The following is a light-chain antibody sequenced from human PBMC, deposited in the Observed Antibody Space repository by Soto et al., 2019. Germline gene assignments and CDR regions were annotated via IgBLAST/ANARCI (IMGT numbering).Light chain of an antibody. J-gene: IGKJ1*01. CDR1: QSVSSY. V-gene: IGKV3-20*01. Sequence: EIVLTQSPATLSLSPGERATLSCRASQSVSSYLAWYQQKPGQAPRLLIYGASSRATDIPDRFSGSGSGTDFTLSISRLEPEDFAVYYCQQYSSLWTFGQGTKVDIK. CDR2: GAS. CDR3: QQYSSLWT.